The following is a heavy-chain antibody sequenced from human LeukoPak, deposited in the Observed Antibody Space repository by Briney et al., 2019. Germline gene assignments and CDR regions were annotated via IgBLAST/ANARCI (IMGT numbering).Heavy chain of an antibody. Sequence: GGSLRLSCAASGFTVSSNYMSWVRQAPGKGLEWVPVIYSGGSTYYADSVKGRFTISRDNSKNTLYLQMNSLRAVDTAVYYCARDGYGSYYYYGMDVWGQGTTVTVSS. CDR3: ARDGYGSYYYYGMDV. CDR1: GFTVSSNY. V-gene: IGHV3-53*01. D-gene: IGHD5-18*01. J-gene: IGHJ6*02. CDR2: IYSGGST.